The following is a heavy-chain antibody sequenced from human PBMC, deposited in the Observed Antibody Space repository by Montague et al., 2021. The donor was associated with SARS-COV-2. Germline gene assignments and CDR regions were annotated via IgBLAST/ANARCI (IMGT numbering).Heavy chain of an antibody. CDR3: ARDTPTGYANSWRNNHYYYGMDV. Sequence: SLRLSCAASGFTISSYGINWVRQAPGKGLEWLSYFGSTSSNIYXXXSXXXRFXVSRDNAKNSVSLQMNGLRAEDTAAYYCARDTPTGYANSWRNNHYYYGMDVWGQGTTVTVSS. D-gene: IGHD1-14*01. V-gene: IGHV3-21*01. CDR1: GFTISSYG. CDR2: FGSTSSNI. J-gene: IGHJ6*02.